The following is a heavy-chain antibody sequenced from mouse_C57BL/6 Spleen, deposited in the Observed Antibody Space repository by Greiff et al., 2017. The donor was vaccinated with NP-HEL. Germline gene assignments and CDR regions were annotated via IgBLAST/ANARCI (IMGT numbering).Heavy chain of an antibody. CDR3: ARDGSTDWYFDV. V-gene: IGHV3-6*01. CDR2: ISYDGSN. D-gene: IGHD1-1*01. Sequence: EVQVVESGPGLVKPSQSLSLTCSVTGYSITSGYYWNWIRQSPGNQLEWMGYISYDGSNNYNPSLKNRISITRDTSKNQIFLKLNAVTTEDTDTYYCARDGSTDWYFDVWGTGTTVTVSS. J-gene: IGHJ1*03. CDR1: GYSITSGYY.